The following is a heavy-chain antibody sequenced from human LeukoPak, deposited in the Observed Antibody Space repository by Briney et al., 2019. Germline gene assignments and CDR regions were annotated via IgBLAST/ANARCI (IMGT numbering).Heavy chain of an antibody. CDR3: ARSLYSSSWYDY. CDR2: IYTSGST. J-gene: IGHJ4*02. CDR1: GGSISGSY. Sequence: PSETLSLTCTVSGGSISGSYWSWIRQPPGKGLEWIGRIYTSGSTYYNPSLKSRVTMSVDTSKNQFSLKLSSVTAADTAVYYCARSLYSSSWYDYWGQGTLVTVSS. V-gene: IGHV4-4*07. D-gene: IGHD6-13*01.